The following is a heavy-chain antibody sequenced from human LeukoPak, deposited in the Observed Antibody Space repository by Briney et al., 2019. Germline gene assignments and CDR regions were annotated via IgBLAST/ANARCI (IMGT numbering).Heavy chain of an antibody. J-gene: IGHJ3*02. CDR3: ARDLGQQWLAPDAFDI. D-gene: IGHD6-19*01. Sequence: SETLSLTCNVSGGSMNTYYWSWIRQPPGKGLEWIGYIYYSGSTYYNPSLKSRVTISVDTSKNQFSLKLSSVTAADTAVYYCARDLGQQWLAPDAFDIWGQGTMVTVSS. CDR2: IYYSGST. V-gene: IGHV4-59*12. CDR1: GGSMNTYY.